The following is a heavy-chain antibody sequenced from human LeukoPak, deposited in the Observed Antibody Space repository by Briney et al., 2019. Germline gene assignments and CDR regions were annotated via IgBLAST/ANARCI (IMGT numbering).Heavy chain of an antibody. J-gene: IGHJ4*02. D-gene: IGHD5-18*01. CDR1: GGTFSSYA. CDR2: IIPISGTA. Sequence: ASVKVSCKASGGTFSSYAISWVRQAPGQGLEWMGGIIPISGTANYAQKFQGRVTITADESTSTAYMELSSLRSEDTAVYYCARERGYSYGYSDYWGQGTLVTVSS. CDR3: ARERGYSYGYSDY. V-gene: IGHV1-69*13.